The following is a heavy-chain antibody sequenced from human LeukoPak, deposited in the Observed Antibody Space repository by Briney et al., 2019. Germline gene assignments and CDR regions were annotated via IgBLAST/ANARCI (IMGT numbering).Heavy chain of an antibody. D-gene: IGHD6-19*01. V-gene: IGHV3-23*01. CDR1: GFTFSSYA. CDR2: ISGSGGNT. J-gene: IGHJ4*02. Sequence: GGSLRLSCAASGFTFSSYAMSWVRQAPEKGLEWVSTISGSGGNTYYADSVKGRFTISRDKSKNTLYLQMNSLRAEDTAVYYCAKRHSSGWWSIDYWGQGTLVTVSS. CDR3: AKRHSSGWWSIDY.